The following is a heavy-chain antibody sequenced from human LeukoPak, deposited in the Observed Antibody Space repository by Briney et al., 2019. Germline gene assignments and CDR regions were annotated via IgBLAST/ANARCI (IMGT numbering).Heavy chain of an antibody. CDR1: GFAFSSYW. D-gene: IGHD6-13*01. CDR2: IKQDGSEK. J-gene: IGHJ5*02. CDR3: MTASRSSSWPPPT. V-gene: IGHV3-7*01. Sequence: GGSLRLSCAASGFAFSSYWMNWVRQAPGKGLEWVANIKQDGSEKKYVDSVKGRFTISRDNAKNSLYLQMNSLRAEDTAMYYCMTASRSSSWPPPTWGQGTLVTVSS.